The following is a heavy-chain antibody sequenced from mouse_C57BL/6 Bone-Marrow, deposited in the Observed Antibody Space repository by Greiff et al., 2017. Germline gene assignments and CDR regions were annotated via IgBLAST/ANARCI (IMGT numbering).Heavy chain of an antibody. D-gene: IGHD2-1*01. V-gene: IGHV5-4*01. CDR3: ARDGDYGNYPYAMDY. CDR1: GFTFSSYA. J-gene: IGHJ4*01. Sequence: EVMLVESGGGLVKPGGSLKLSCAASGFTFSSYAMSWVRQTPEKRLEWVATISDGGSYTYYPDNVKGRFTISRDNAKNNLYLQMSHLKSEDTAMYYCARDGDYGNYPYAMDYWGQGTSVTVSS. CDR2: ISDGGSYT.